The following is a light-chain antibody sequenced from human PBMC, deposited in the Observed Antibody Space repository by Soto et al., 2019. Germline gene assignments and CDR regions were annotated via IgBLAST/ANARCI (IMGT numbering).Light chain of an antibody. CDR1: QPVMGSY. V-gene: IGKV3-20*01. CDR3: REFGNSPFT. CDR2: SPS. Sequence: VLTQSPGAPSFSPGESTTLSSRSSQPVMGSYFAGYQQHHGQHPTLLVNSPSSRAASVTDRFTGSGSRTEHFLPIIRVAPEDFVTFYCREFGNSPFTFGHGTRVSIK. J-gene: IGKJ3*01.